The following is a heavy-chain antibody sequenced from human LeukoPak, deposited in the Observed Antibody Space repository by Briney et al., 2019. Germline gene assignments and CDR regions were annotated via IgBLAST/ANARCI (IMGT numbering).Heavy chain of an antibody. CDR2: VYYDGGT. CDR3: ARYGSSPATYFDC. V-gene: IGHV4-59*01. J-gene: IGHJ4*02. CDR1: GGSISGYY. Sequence: SETLSLTCSVSGGSISGYYWSWIRQPPGKGLEWIGWVYYDGGTSYNPSLKNRVSISVDTSKNQFSLKLSSVTAADTATYYCARYGSSPATYFDCWGQGPLVTVSS. D-gene: IGHD5-18*01.